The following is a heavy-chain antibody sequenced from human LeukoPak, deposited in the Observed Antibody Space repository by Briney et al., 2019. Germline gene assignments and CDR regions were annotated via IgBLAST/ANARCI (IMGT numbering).Heavy chain of an antibody. J-gene: IGHJ4*02. CDR3: ARDPNWGWRGYFDY. Sequence: ASVKVSCKASGYTFTDYYIHWVRQAPGQGLEWMGWINANSGGTEYAQKFQGRVTMSRDASINTAYMELSRLRLDDTAVYYCARDPNWGWRGYFDYWGQGTLVTVSS. D-gene: IGHD7-27*01. CDR2: INANSGGT. CDR1: GYTFTDYY. V-gene: IGHV1-2*02.